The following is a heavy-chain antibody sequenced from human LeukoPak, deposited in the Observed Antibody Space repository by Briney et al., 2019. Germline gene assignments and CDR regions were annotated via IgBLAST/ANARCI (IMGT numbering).Heavy chain of an antibody. V-gene: IGHV4-34*01. CDR3: ARGSGSYYDREYYFDY. Sequence: SETLSLTCAVYGGSFSGYYWSWIRQPPGKGLEWIGEINHSGSTNYNPSPKSRVTISVDTSKNQFSLKLSSVTAADTAVYYCARGSGSYYDREYYFDYWGQGTLVTVSS. J-gene: IGHJ4*02. CDR1: GGSFSGYY. CDR2: INHSGST. D-gene: IGHD1-26*01.